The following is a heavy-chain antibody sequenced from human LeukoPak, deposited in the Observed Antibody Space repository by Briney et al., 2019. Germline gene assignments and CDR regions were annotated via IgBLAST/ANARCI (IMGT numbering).Heavy chain of an antibody. V-gene: IGHV1-2*04. Sequence: GASVKVSCKASGYTFTSYGISWVRQAPGQGLEWMGWINPNSGGTNYAQKFQGWVTMTRDTSISTAYMELSRLRSDDTAVYYCARSSGSTWSAFDYWGQGTLVTVSS. J-gene: IGHJ4*02. D-gene: IGHD6-19*01. CDR1: GYTFTSYG. CDR3: ARSSGSTWSAFDY. CDR2: INPNSGGT.